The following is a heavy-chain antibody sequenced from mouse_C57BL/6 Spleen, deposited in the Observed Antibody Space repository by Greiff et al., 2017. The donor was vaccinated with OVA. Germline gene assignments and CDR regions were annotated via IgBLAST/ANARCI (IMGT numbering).Heavy chain of an antibody. CDR2: ISGGGGNT. Sequence: EVQLVESGGGLVKPGGSLKLSCAASGFTFSSYTMSWVRQTPEKRLEWVATISGGGGNTYYPDSVKGRFTISRDNAKNTLYLQMSSLRSEDTALYYCARDYYGSSPDWYFDVWGTGTTVTVSS. V-gene: IGHV5-9*01. D-gene: IGHD1-1*01. CDR3: ARDYYGSSPDWYFDV. CDR1: GFTFSSYT. J-gene: IGHJ1*03.